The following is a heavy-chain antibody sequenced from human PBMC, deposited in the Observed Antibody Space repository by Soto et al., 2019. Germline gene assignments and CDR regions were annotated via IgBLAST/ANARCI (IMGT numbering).Heavy chain of an antibody. CDR3: ATSTSSSLNSRYFHH. CDR2: VYYSWGT. CDR1: CASVSSPEYF. J-gene: IGHJ1*01. D-gene: IGHD6-13*01. V-gene: IGHV4-30-4*01. Sequence: SETLSLTCSVSCASVSSPEYFWSWIRQPPGKGLEWLGFVYYSWGTFYNPSLKSRIAISIDMSKNQFSLRLTSVTAADTAVYYCATSTSSSLNSRYFHHCGQGTLVTVSS.